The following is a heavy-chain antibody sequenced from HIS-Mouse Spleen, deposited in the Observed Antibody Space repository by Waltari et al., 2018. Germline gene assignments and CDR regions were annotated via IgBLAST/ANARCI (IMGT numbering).Heavy chain of an antibody. CDR2: IYYSGST. CDR1: GGSISSSRYY. Sequence: QLQLQESGPGLVKPSETLSLTCTVSGGSISSSRYYWGWIRQPPGKGLEWIGSIYYSGSTYYNPSLKSRVTISVDTSKNQFSLKLSSVTAADTAVYYCAKYCSSTSCPYYYYYGMDVWGQGTTVTVSS. J-gene: IGHJ6*02. V-gene: IGHV4-39*07. D-gene: IGHD2-2*01. CDR3: AKYCSSTSCPYYYYYGMDV.